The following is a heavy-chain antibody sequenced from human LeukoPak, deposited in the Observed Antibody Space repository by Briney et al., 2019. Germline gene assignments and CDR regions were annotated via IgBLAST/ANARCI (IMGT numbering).Heavy chain of an antibody. CDR3: ASSSYSSSSFDY. CDR1: GFTFSSYW. Sequence: GGSLRLSCAASGFTFSSYWMHWVRQAPGKGLVWVSRINSDGSSTSYADSVKGRFTISRDNAQNSLYPQMNSLRAEDTAVYYCASSSYSSSSFDYWGQGTLVTVSS. V-gene: IGHV3-74*01. J-gene: IGHJ4*02. CDR2: INSDGSST. D-gene: IGHD6-13*01.